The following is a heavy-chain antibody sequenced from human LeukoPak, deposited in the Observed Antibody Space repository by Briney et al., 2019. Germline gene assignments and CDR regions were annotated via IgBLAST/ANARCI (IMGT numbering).Heavy chain of an antibody. CDR3: ASPRSGYRYTFDY. J-gene: IGHJ4*02. V-gene: IGHV4-4*09. CDR2: ISTSGST. CDR1: AASISNYY. D-gene: IGHD3-22*01. Sequence: SETLSLTCAVSAASISNYYWRWIRQAPGKGLEWIGYISTSGSTNYNPSLKSRVSISLDTSKNRFSPNLNFVTAADTAVYYCASPRSGYRYTFDYWGQGALVTVSS.